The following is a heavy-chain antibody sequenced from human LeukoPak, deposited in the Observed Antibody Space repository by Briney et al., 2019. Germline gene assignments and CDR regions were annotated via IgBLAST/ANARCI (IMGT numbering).Heavy chain of an antibody. CDR3: AKDRWEVSSVFDY. J-gene: IGHJ4*02. CDR2: ISGSGGST. Sequence: AGGSLRLSCAASGFTFSSYAMSWVRQAPGKGLEWVSGISGSGGSTYYADSVKGRFTISRDNSKNTLYLHMNSLRAEDTAVYYCAKDRWEVSSVFDYWGQGILVTVSS. D-gene: IGHD3-22*01. CDR1: GFTFSSYA. V-gene: IGHV3-23*01.